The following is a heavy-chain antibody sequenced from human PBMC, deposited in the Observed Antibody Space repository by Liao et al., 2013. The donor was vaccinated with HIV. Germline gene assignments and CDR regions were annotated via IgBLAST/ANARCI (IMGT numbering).Heavy chain of an antibody. Sequence: QVQLQQWGAGLLKPSETLSLTCAVYGGSFSGYYWSWIRQPPGKGLEWIGEINHSGSTNYNPSLKSRVTISVDRSKNQFSLKLSSVTAADTAVYYCASVYDYEAFDPWGQGTLVTVSS. CDR3: ASVYDYEAFDP. CDR1: GGSFSGYY. V-gene: IGHV4-34*01. D-gene: IGHD3-16*01. J-gene: IGHJ5*02. CDR2: INHSGST.